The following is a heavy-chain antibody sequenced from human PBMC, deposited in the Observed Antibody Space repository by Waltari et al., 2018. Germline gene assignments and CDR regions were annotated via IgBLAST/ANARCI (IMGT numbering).Heavy chain of an antibody. V-gene: IGHV4-39*01. Sequence: QLQLQESGPGLVKPSETLSLTCTVSGGSISSSSYYWGWLRQPPGKGMEWIGSIYYSGSTYYNPSLKSRVTISVDTSKNQFSLKLSSVTAADTAVYYCARHTYYDFWSGYSGVGWFDPWGQGTLVTVSS. J-gene: IGHJ5*02. CDR2: IYYSGST. CDR1: GGSISSSSYY. D-gene: IGHD3-3*01. CDR3: ARHTYYDFWSGYSGVGWFDP.